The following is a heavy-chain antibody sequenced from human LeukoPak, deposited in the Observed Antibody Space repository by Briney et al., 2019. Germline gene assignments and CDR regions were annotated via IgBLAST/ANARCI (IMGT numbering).Heavy chain of an antibody. CDR1: GGTFSSYA. J-gene: IGHJ6*03. D-gene: IGHD2-2*01. V-gene: IGHV1-69*01. CDR3: ARGVVVVVPAADAGSYYYYMDV. Sequence: SVKVSCKASGGTFSSYAISWVRQAPGQGLEWMGGIIPIFGTANYAQTFQGRVTIPAAESTSTAYMELSSLRSEDTAVYYCARGVVVVVPAADAGSYYYYMDVWGKGTTVTVSS. CDR2: IIPIFGTA.